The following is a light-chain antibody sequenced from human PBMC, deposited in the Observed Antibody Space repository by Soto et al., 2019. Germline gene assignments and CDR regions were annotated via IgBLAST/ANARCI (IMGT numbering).Light chain of an antibody. V-gene: IGLV1-40*01. J-gene: IGLJ2*01. CDR3: QAYDSSLSVVV. CDR1: SSNIGAGYD. Sequence: QPVLTQPPSVSGAPGPRVTISCTGSSSNIGAGYDVHWYQQLPGTAPKLLIYGNSNRPSGVPDRFSGSKSGTSASLAITGLQAEDEADDYCQAYDSSLSVVVFGGGTKLTVL. CDR2: GNS.